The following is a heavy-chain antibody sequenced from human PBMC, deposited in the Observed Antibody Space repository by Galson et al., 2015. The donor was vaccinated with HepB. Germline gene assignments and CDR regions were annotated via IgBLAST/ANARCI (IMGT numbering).Heavy chain of an antibody. CDR2: IYPGDSDT. CDR3: ARSGMITFGGVIAVNWFDP. V-gene: IGHV5-51*01. D-gene: IGHD3-16*02. Sequence: QSGAEVTKPGESLKISCKGSGYSFTSYWIGWVRQMPGKGLEWMGIIYPGDSDTRYSPSFQGQVTISADKSISTAYLQWSSLKASDTAMYYCARSGMITFGGVIAVNWFDPWGQGTLVTVSS. J-gene: IGHJ5*02. CDR1: GYSFTSYW.